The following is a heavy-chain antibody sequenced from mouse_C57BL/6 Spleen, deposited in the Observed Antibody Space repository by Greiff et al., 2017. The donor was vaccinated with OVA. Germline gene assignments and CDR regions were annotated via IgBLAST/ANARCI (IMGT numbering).Heavy chain of an antibody. V-gene: IGHV7-3*01. D-gene: IGHD1-1*01. CDR1: GFTFTDYY. CDR3: ARYLLRDYAMDY. J-gene: IGHJ4*01. CDR2: IRNKANGYTT. Sequence: EVQLQESGGGLVQPGGSLSLSCAASGFTFTDYYMSWVRQPPGKALEWLGFIRNKANGYTTEYSASVKGRFTISRDNSQSILYLQMNALRAEDSATYYCARYLLRDYAMDYWGQGTSVTVSS.